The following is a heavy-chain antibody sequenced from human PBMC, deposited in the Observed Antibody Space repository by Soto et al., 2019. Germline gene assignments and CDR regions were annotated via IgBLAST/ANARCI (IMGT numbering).Heavy chain of an antibody. J-gene: IGHJ5*01. CDR2: IYWDDEK. V-gene: IGHV2-5*02. D-gene: IGHD1-20*01. Sequence: QITLKESGPTLVKATQTLTLTCSFSGFSLRNTEESVSWIRQPPGKALEWLGIIYWDDEKRYSPSVKSRLTITKYTSKNHVVLMMTNLDTMDTGKYYCAHRRYKCNDWDCFDSWGQGTLVTVSS. CDR3: AHRRYKCNDWDCFDS. CDR1: GFSLRNTEES.